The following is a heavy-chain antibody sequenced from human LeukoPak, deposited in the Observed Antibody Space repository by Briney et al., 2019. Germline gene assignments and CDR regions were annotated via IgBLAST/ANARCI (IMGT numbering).Heavy chain of an antibody. CDR1: GSTFSNAW. Sequence: NPGGSLRLSCAASGSTFSNAWMSWVRQAPGKGLEWVGLIRDKPDGGTTDYAAPVKGRFTISRGDSKSMLYLQMNSLKTEDTAVYYCTTNNAPGMDVWGQGTTVTVSS. V-gene: IGHV3-15*01. J-gene: IGHJ6*02. CDR2: IRDKPDGGTT. D-gene: IGHD2-2*01. CDR3: TTNNAPGMDV.